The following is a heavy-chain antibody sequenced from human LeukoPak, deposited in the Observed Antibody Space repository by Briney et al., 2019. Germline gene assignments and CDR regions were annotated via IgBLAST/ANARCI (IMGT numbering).Heavy chain of an antibody. V-gene: IGHV3-21*01. Sequence: GGSLRLSCVASGFTFSSYSMHWVRQAPGKELEGVSFISCSSSCIHCPDSVRGRFTIHRDNANISLYLQMNSLRAGDTVVYYCARDLRGSVSSDYWGQGTLVTVSS. CDR1: GFTFSSYS. CDR3: ARDLRGSVSSDY. J-gene: IGHJ4*02. CDR2: ISCSSSCI. D-gene: IGHD3-10*01.